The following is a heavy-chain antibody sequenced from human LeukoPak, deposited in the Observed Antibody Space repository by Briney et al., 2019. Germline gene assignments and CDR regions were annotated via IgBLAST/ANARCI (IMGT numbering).Heavy chain of an antibody. Sequence: GESLKISCKGSGYDFNTYWIGWVRQMPGKGLEWMGIIYPGDSDTRYSPSFQGQVTISVDKSISTAYLQWSSLKASDTAMYYCARGDYGPRNNNWFDPWGQGTLVTVSS. CDR1: GYDFNTYW. CDR2: IYPGDSDT. J-gene: IGHJ5*02. CDR3: ARGDYGPRNNNWFDP. V-gene: IGHV5-51*01. D-gene: IGHD3-10*01.